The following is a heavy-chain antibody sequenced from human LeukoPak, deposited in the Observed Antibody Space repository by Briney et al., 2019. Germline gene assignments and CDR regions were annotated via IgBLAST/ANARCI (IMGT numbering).Heavy chain of an antibody. V-gene: IGHV4-34*01. CDR2: INNSGST. D-gene: IGHD3-3*02. CDR3: ARGRAFFD. Sequence: SETLSLTCTVSGGSISSYYWSWIRQPPGKGLEWIGEINNSGSTNYNPSLKSRVTISRDTSKNQFSLKLSSVTAADTAVYYCARGRAFFDWGQGTLVTVSS. CDR1: GGSISSYY. J-gene: IGHJ4*02.